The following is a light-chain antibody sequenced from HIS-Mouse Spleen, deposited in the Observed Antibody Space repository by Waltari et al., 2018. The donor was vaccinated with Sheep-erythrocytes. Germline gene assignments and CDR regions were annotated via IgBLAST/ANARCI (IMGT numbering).Light chain of an antibody. CDR3: QQLNSYPHT. CDR2: AAS. Sequence: DIQFTHSPPSLSASVGDRVTITCRASQVISSYLAWYQQKPGKAPKLLIYAASTLQSGVPSRFSGSGSGTEFTLTISSLQPEDFATYYCQQLNSYPHTFGQGTKLEIK. J-gene: IGKJ2*01. CDR1: QVISSY. V-gene: IGKV1-9*01.